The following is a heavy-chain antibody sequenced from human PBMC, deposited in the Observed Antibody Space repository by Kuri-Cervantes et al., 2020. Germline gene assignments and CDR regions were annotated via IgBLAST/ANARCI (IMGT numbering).Heavy chain of an antibody. CDR1: GATFSDHY. CDR3: VCVAPGFLGSDY. D-gene: IGHD3-16*01. V-gene: IGHV3-72*01. Sequence: LSLTCAASGATFSDHYMDWVRQAPGKGLEWVGRTRNKANGYTTEYAASVKGRFTITRDDSKNSLYLQMNSLKTEDTAVYYCVCVAPGFLGSDYWGQGTLVTVSS. J-gene: IGHJ4*02. CDR2: TRNKANGYTT.